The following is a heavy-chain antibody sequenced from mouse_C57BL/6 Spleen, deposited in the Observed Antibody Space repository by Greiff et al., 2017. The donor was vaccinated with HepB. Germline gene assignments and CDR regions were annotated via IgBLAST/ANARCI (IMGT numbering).Heavy chain of an antibody. Sequence: EVKLMESGGGLVQPGGSLKLSCAASGFTFSDYYMYWVRQTPEKRLEWVAYISNGGGSTYYPDTVKGRFTISRDNAKNTLYLQMSRLKSEDTAMYYCARDGNGSSYWYFDVWGTGTTVTVSS. J-gene: IGHJ1*03. CDR3: ARDGNGSSYWYFDV. CDR1: GFTFSDYY. V-gene: IGHV5-12*01. CDR2: ISNGGGST. D-gene: IGHD1-1*01.